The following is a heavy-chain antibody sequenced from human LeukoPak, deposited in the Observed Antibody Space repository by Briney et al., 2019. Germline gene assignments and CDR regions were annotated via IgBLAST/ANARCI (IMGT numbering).Heavy chain of an antibody. CDR2: INGDGSRI. Sequence: GGSLRLSCAASGFTFSNYWMHWVRQAPGKGLVWVSHINGDGSRINYADSVKGRFTMSRDNAKNSLYLQMNTLRAEDTAVYYCARGGALAGGHFDSWGQGTLVSVSS. CDR3: ARGGALAGGHFDS. CDR1: GFTFSNYW. D-gene: IGHD4-23*01. V-gene: IGHV3-74*01. J-gene: IGHJ4*02.